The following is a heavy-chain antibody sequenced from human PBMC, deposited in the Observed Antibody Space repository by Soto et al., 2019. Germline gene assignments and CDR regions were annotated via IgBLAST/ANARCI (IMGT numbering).Heavy chain of an antibody. J-gene: IGHJ2*01. D-gene: IGHD6-6*01. CDR1: GYTFSDYY. Sequence: QVQLVQSGAEVKKPGASVKVSCKASGYTFSDYYMHWVRQAPGKGLEWMGFINSKSGATNYAQKFQGRVTMSRDTSISTAYMELSNLRSDDTAIYYCARDPVPSIWHFDVWGRGTLVTVSS. CDR3: ARDPVPSIWHFDV. CDR2: INSKSGAT. V-gene: IGHV1-2*02.